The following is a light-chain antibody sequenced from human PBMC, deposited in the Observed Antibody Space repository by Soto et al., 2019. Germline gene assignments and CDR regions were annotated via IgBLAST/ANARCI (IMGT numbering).Light chain of an antibody. V-gene: IGKV3-20*01. Sequence: EIVLTQSPGTLSLSPGERATLSCRASQSVSSSYLAWYQQKPGQAPRLLIYGASSRATGIPDRFSGSGSGTDFTLTISRLEPEDCAVYYCQQYGISPYTLGQGTKLEIK. CDR2: GAS. J-gene: IGKJ2*01. CDR1: QSVSSSY. CDR3: QQYGISPYT.